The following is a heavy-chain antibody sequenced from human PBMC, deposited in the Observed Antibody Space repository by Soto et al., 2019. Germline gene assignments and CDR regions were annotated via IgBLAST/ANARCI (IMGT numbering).Heavy chain of an antibody. D-gene: IGHD3-3*01. Sequence: PSETLSLTCGVYGGSFSGYYWNWIRQPPRKGLEWIAEISHSGSTRYNPSLRSRVTISADPSKGQFSLKVNSVTAADTAIYYCARWGSYTTAVANWFDPWGQGTLVTVSS. V-gene: IGHV4-34*01. J-gene: IGHJ5*02. CDR3: ARWGSYTTAVANWFDP. CDR1: GGSFSGYY. CDR2: ISHSGST.